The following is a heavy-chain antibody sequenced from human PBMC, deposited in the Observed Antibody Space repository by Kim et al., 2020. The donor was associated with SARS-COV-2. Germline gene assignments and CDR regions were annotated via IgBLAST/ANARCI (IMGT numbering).Heavy chain of an antibody. CDR3: ARDRGRGWLQPDY. J-gene: IGHJ4*02. CDR2: ISSSSRYI. D-gene: IGHD5-12*01. CDR1: GFTFSSYS. Sequence: GGSLRLSFAASGFTFSSYSMNWVRQAPGKGLEWVSSISSSSRYIYYADSVKGRFTIPRDNAKNSLYLQMTSLRAEDTAVYYCARDRGRGWLQPDYWGQGTLVTVSS. V-gene: IGHV3-21*01.